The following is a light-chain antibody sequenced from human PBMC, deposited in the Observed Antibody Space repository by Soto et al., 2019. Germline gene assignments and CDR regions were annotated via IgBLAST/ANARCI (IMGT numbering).Light chain of an antibody. CDR3: QQYNSYST. Sequence: DIQLTQSPCTLSASVGDRVTITCRTSQSISSWLAWYQQKPGKAPKLLIYDASTLESGVPSRFSGSGSGTEFTLTISSLQPDDFATYYCQQYNSYSTFGQGTKVDI. J-gene: IGKJ1*01. V-gene: IGKV1-5*01. CDR1: QSISSW. CDR2: DAS.